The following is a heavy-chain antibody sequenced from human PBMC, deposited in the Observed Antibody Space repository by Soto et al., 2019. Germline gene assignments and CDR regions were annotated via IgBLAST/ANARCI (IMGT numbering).Heavy chain of an antibody. CDR3: SADHPHMAMGWPV. Sequence: QMQPVQSGPEVKEPGTSVRVSCRASGFDFGSFGIQFLRQTRGRGLEWIGWIVVVSGSTNYARHFQGRVATSRDMSANTAYLDLYDLTSDDTAEYFCSADHPHMAMGWPVWGQGTTVTVS. D-gene: IGHD1-26*01. J-gene: IGHJ6*02. V-gene: IGHV1-58*02. CDR2: IVVVSGST. CDR1: GFDFGSFG.